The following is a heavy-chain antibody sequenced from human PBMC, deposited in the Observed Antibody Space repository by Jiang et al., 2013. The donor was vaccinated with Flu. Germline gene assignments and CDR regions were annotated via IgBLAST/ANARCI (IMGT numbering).Heavy chain of an antibody. CDR3: ARDRGPYSNSDYCYMDV. CDR2: VYYSGST. V-gene: IGHV4-61*01. CDR1: GDSISSSSHY. Sequence: PGLVKPSETLSLTCTVSGDSISSSSHYWSWIRQPPGKGLEWIGYVYYSGSTNYNPSLKSRVTISVDTSKNQFSLKLSSVTAADTAVYYCARDRGPYSNSDYCYMDVWGKGTTVTVSS. D-gene: IGHD4-11*01. J-gene: IGHJ6*03.